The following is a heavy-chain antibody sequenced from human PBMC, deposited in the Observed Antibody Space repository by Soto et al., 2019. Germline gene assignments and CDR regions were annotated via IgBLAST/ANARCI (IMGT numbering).Heavy chain of an antibody. Sequence: AAVNATSKAPGFRNTRYGVCWAQQAPGQGLEWMGWINAYNGNTNYAQNLQGRLTLTTDTSTTTAYMELRSLRSNDTAIYYCAMVDVYVTPSPQDVWGQGTTVTVS. V-gene: IGHV1-18*01. CDR1: GFRNTRYG. J-gene: IGHJ6*02. CDR3: AMVDVYVTPSPQDV. CDR2: INAYNGNT. D-gene: IGHD3-16*01.